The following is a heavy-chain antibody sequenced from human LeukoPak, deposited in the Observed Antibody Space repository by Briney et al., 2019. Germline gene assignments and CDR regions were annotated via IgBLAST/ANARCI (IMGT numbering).Heavy chain of an antibody. V-gene: IGHV3-48*01. CDR1: GFSFSSYS. Sequence: PGGSLRLSCAASGFSFSSYSMNWVRQAPGKGLEWVSWISSSSTIYYADSVKGRFTISRDNAKNSLYLQMNSLRAEDTAVYYCARSTKVGSTSSFFDDWGQGALVTVSS. CDR3: ARSTKVGSTSSFFDD. CDR2: ISSSSTI. J-gene: IGHJ4*02. D-gene: IGHD1-26*01.